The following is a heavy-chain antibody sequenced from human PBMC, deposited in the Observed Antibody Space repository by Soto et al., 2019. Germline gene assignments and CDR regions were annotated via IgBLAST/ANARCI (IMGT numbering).Heavy chain of an antibody. V-gene: IGHV4-59*01. Sequence: SETLSLTCTVSGGSISSYYWSWIRQPPGKGLEWIGYIYYSGGTNYNPSLKSRVTISVDTSKNQFSLKLSSVTAADTAVYYCARLPTTSVYSSSWYQYYYYMDVWGKGTTVTVSS. J-gene: IGHJ6*03. CDR2: IYYSGGT. CDR3: ARLPTTSVYSSSWYQYYYYMDV. CDR1: GGSISSYY. D-gene: IGHD6-13*01.